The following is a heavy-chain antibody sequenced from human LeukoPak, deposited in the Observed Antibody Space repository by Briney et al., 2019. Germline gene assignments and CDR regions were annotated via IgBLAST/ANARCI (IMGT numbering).Heavy chain of an antibody. J-gene: IGHJ4*02. Sequence: GGSLRLSCAASGFTLNNYAMNWVRQAPGKGLEWVSSISGGGETTYYADSAKGRFAISRDNSPNTLYLQMNSLRAEDTAVYYCATDYADYVGYFFFDYWGQGTLVTVSS. CDR1: GFTLNNYA. CDR3: ATDYADYVGYFFFDY. D-gene: IGHD4-17*01. V-gene: IGHV3-23*01. CDR2: ISGGGETT.